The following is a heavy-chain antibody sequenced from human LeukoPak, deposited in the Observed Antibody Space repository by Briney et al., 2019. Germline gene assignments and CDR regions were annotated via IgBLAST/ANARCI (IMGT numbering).Heavy chain of an antibody. CDR3: VSEKAARLGYYFDY. V-gene: IGHV3-21*06. J-gene: IGHJ4*02. Sequence: GGSLRPSCAASGLTFSSYTMNWVRQAPGKGLEWVSSITSSSSHIYYADSVKGRFTISRDNAQNSLYLQMNSLRAEDTAVYYCVSEKAARLGYYFDYWGQGTLVTVSS. D-gene: IGHD6-6*01. CDR2: ITSSSSHI. CDR1: GLTFSSYT.